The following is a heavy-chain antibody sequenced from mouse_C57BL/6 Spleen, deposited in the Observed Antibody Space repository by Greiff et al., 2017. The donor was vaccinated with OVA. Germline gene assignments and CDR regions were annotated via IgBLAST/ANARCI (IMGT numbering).Heavy chain of an antibody. Sequence: QVQLKQPGPELVKPGASVKISCKASGYAFSSSWMNWVKQRPGKGLEWIGRIYPGDGDTNYNGKFKGKATLTADKSSSTAYMQLSSLTSEDSAVYFCARSAYDGAWFAYWGQGTLVTVSA. CDR3: ARSAYDGAWFAY. CDR2: IYPGDGDT. CDR1: GYAFSSSW. J-gene: IGHJ3*01. D-gene: IGHD2-12*01. V-gene: IGHV1-82*01.